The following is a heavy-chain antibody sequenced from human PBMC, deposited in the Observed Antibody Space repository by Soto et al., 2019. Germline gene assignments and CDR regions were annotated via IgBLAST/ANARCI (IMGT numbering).Heavy chain of an antibody. CDR1: GFAFGDYT. CDR2: ITKSGDDT. D-gene: IGHD3-10*01. V-gene: IGHV3-23*01. CDR3: AAGHGAN. J-gene: IGHJ4*02. Sequence: EVQMLQSWGGLVQPGGSLGLSCVASGFAFGDYTMNWVRQAPGKGLERVSRITKSGDDTYYADSVKGRFALSRDNSKNPLSLQMNSLRVEDTAVYFCAAGHGANWGQGTLVTVSS.